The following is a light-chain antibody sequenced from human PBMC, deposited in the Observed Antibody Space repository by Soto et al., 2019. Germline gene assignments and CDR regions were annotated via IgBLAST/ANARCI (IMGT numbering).Light chain of an antibody. CDR2: YAS. J-gene: IGKJ1*01. CDR3: QQRRYWPVT. V-gene: IGKV3-11*01. Sequence: EIVLTQSPAILSMSPGERATLSCRASQSVSSYFSWYQQKPGQAPRPLLYYASNRATGVPARFSGSGSGIDFTLTISSLEPEDFAVYYCQQRRYWPVTFGQGTKVDIK. CDR1: QSVSSY.